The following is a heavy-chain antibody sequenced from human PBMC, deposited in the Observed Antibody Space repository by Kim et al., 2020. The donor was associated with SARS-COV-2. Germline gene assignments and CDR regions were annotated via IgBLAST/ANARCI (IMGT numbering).Heavy chain of an antibody. CDR2: IHTSGST. Sequence: SETLSLTCTVSGGSISSGSYYWSWIRQPAGKGLEWIGRIHTSGSTNYNPSLKSRVTISVDTSKNQFSLKLSSVTAADTAVYYCARGYSYGYGGDAFDIWGQGTMVTVSS. D-gene: IGHD5-18*01. V-gene: IGHV4-61*02. CDR1: GGSISSGSYY. J-gene: IGHJ3*02. CDR3: ARGYSYGYGGDAFDI.